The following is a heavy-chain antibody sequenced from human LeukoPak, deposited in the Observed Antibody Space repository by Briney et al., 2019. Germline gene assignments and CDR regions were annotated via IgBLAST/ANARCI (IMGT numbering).Heavy chain of an antibody. CDR1: GFTFSSYS. V-gene: IGHV3-21*01. Sequence: VGSLRLSCAASGFTFSSYSMNWVRQAPGKGLKWVSSISSSSSYIYYADSAKGRFTISRDNAKNSLYLQMNSLRAEDTAVYYCARSPRRMTIFGVPAHPFDYWGQGTLVTVSS. CDR2: ISSSSSYI. J-gene: IGHJ4*02. CDR3: ARSPRRMTIFGVPAHPFDY. D-gene: IGHD3-3*01.